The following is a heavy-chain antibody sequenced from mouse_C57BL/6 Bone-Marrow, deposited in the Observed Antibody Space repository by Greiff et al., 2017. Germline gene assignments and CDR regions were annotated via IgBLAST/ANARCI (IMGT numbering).Heavy chain of an antibody. J-gene: IGHJ4*01. CDR1: GYTFTNYW. CDR3: ARWGPYSKYAMDY. CDR2: IYPGGGYT. V-gene: IGHV1-63*01. D-gene: IGHD2-5*01. Sequence: QVQLQQSGAELVRPGTSVKMSCKASGYTFTNYWIGWAKQRPGHGLEWIGEIYPGGGYTKYNEKFKGKATLTADKSSSTAYMQFSSLTSEDSAIYYCARWGPYSKYAMDYWGQGTSVTVSS.